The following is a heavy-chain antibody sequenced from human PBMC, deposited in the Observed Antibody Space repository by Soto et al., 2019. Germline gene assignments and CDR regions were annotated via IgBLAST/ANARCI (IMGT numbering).Heavy chain of an antibody. Sequence: PSETLSLTCTVSDDSSSNYKWSWIRQPPGKGLQWIGYIFSSGSTNYNPSLKSRVTISVNTSKNQFSLNLNSVTAADTAVYYCARQRRDFDYWGQGSLVTVSS. CDR3: ARQRRDFDY. CDR1: DDSSSNYK. J-gene: IGHJ4*02. CDR2: IFSSGST. V-gene: IGHV4-59*08.